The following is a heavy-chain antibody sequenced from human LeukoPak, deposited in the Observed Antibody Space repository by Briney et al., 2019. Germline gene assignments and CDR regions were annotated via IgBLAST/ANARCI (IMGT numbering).Heavy chain of an antibody. Sequence: GGSLRLSCVASGFTFNTYGMAWVRQAPGKGLEWVAGISSDGSNKDYADSVKGRFTISRDNSKNTLYLQMNSLRSEGTAVYYCAKAAYCTSTSCHFSGYAQRPLDSWGQGTLVTVSS. V-gene: IGHV3-30*18. CDR3: AKAAYCTSTSCHFSGYAQRPLDS. D-gene: IGHD2-2*01. J-gene: IGHJ4*02. CDR1: GFTFNTYG. CDR2: ISSDGSNK.